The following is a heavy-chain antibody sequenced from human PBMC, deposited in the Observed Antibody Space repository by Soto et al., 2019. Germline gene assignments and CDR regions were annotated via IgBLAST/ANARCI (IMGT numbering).Heavy chain of an antibody. Sequence: GGSLRLSCAASGFTFSSYGMHWVRQAPGKGLEWVAVISYDGSNKYYADSVKGRFTISRDNSKNTLYLQMNSLRAEDTAVYYCACTAIREEMFDYWGQGTLVTVS. J-gene: IGHJ4*02. CDR2: ISYDGSNK. CDR1: GFTFSSYG. CDR3: ACTAIREEMFDY. V-gene: IGHV3-30*03. D-gene: IGHD5-18*01.